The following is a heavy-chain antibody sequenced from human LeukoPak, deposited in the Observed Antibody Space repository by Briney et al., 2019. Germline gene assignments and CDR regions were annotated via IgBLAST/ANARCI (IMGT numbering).Heavy chain of an antibody. CDR3: ARGAADYYDSSGYY. CDR2: ISAYNGNT. CDR1: GYTFTSYG. J-gene: IGHJ4*02. Sequence: ASVKVSRKASGYTFTSYGISWVRQAPGQGLEWMGWISAYNGNTNYAQKLQGRVTMTTDTSTSTAYMELRSLRSDDTAVYYCARGAADYYDSSGYYWGQGTLVTVSS. D-gene: IGHD3-22*01. V-gene: IGHV1-18*01.